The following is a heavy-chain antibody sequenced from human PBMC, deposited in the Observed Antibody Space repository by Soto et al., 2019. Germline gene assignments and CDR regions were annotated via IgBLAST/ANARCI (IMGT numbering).Heavy chain of an antibody. J-gene: IGHJ4*02. Sequence: SGPTLVNPTQTLTLTCTFSGFSLSTSGVGVGWIRQPPGKALEWLALIYWDDDKRYSPSLKSRLTITKDTSKNQVVLTMTNMDPVHTATYYCAHSRTDRIAAAGRFDFWGQGTLVTVSS. CDR2: IYWDDDK. D-gene: IGHD6-13*01. V-gene: IGHV2-5*02. CDR1: GFSLSTSGVG. CDR3: AHSRTDRIAAAGRFDF.